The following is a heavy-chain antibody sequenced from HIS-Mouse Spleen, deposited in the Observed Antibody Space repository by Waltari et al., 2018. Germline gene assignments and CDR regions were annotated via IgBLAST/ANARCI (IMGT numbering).Heavy chain of an antibody. CDR1: GFTFSSYA. D-gene: IGHD7-27*01. V-gene: IGHV3-23*01. CDR3: AKRGEDWGNYFDY. Sequence: EVQLLESGGGLVQPGGSLRLSCAASGFTFSSYAMSWVRQAPGKGLEGVSAISGSGGSTYYADSVKGRFTISRDNSKNTLYLQMNSLRAEDTAVYYCAKRGEDWGNYFDYWGQGTLVTVSS. CDR2: ISGSGGST. J-gene: IGHJ4*02.